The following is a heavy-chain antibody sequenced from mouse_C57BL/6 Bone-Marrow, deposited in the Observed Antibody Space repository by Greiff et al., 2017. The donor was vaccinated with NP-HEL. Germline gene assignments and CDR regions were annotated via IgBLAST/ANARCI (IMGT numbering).Heavy chain of an antibody. CDR2: ISDGGSYT. J-gene: IGHJ3*01. V-gene: IGHV5-4*03. D-gene: IGHD1-1*01. Sequence: EVKLMESGGGLVKPGGSLKLSCAASGFTFSSYAMSWVRQTPEKRLEWVATISDGGSYTYYPDNVKGRFTISRDNAKKHLYLQMSHLKSEDTAMYYCARGYGSSLAWFAYWGQGTLVTVSA. CDR3: ARGYGSSLAWFAY. CDR1: GFTFSSYA.